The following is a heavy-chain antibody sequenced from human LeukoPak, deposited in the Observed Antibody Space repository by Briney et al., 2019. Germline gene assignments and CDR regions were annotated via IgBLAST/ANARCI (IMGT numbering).Heavy chain of an antibody. CDR2: IKQDGSEK. J-gene: IGHJ4*02. Sequence: GGSLRLSCAASGFTFSSYWMSWVRQAPGKGLEWVANIKQDGSEKYYVDSVKGRFTISRDNAKNSLYLQMNSLRAEDTAVYYRARDTPLGELPGVSDYWGQGTLVTVSS. D-gene: IGHD1-26*01. CDR1: GFTFSSYW. CDR3: ARDTPLGELPGVSDY. V-gene: IGHV3-7*01.